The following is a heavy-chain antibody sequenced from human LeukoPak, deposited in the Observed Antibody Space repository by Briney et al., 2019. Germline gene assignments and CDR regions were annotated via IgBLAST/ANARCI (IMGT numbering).Heavy chain of an antibody. CDR3: ARGIVGATTGAYSFDY. CDR2: IIPIFGTA. CDR1: GGTFSSYA. V-gene: IGHV1-69*13. D-gene: IGHD1-26*01. Sequence: SVKVSCKASGGTFSSYAISWVRQAPGQGLEWMGGIIPIFGTANYAQKFQGRVTIIADESTSTAYMELSSLRSEDTAVYYCARGIVGATTGAYSFDYWGRGTLVTVSS. J-gene: IGHJ4*02.